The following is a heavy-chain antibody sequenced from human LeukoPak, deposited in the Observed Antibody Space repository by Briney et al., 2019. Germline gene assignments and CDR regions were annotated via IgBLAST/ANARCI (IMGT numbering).Heavy chain of an antibody. Sequence: SETRSPACTISNGSISNYYWSWIRQPPGKGLESIGYIYYSGGTNYNPSFKSRVTISTYTSRNQFSLSLNSVTAADTAVYYCARGPFELALWGQGTLVTVSS. V-gene: IGHV4-59*01. CDR2: IYYSGGT. J-gene: IGHJ4*02. CDR1: NGSISNYY. D-gene: IGHD6-13*01. CDR3: ARGPFELAL.